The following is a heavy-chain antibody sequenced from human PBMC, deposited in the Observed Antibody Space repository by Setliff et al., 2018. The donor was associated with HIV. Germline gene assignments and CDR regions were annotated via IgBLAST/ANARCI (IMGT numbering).Heavy chain of an antibody. D-gene: IGHD3-10*01. Sequence: SLTCTVSGGSISTSRYYWGWIRQPPGKGLEWIGSINYRGNTYYNPSLKSRAAISVDTSKNQISLKLSSVTAADTAVYYCASLDGSESPYIYYYYMDVWGEGTAVTVSS. V-gene: IGHV4-39*01. CDR1: GGSISTSRYY. CDR3: ASLDGSESPYIYYYYMDV. CDR2: INYRGNT. J-gene: IGHJ6*03.